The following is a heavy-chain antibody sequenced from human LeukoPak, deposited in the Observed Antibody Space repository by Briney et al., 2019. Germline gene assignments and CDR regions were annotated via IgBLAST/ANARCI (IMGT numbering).Heavy chain of an antibody. Sequence: GGSLRLSCAASGFTFDDYVMHWVRQAPGKGLEWVSGISWNSGSIGYADSVKGRFTISRDNAKNSLYLQMNSLRAEDTALYYCAKVSYDRYYFDYWGQGTLVTVSS. CDR1: GFTFDDYV. V-gene: IGHV3-9*01. CDR3: AKVSYDRYYFDY. J-gene: IGHJ4*02. CDR2: ISWNSGSI. D-gene: IGHD3-10*02.